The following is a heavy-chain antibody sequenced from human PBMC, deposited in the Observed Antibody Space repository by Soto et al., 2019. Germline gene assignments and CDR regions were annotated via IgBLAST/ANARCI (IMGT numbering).Heavy chain of an antibody. V-gene: IGHV4-39*01. Sequence: PSETLSLTCTVSGGSTTRSSFYWGWIRQPPGKGLEWIGSVYYTGNTHYNPSLKSRVTISVDTSKSQFSLQMTSVTAADTAVYYCARRDGYNYPVDYWGQGTQVTVSS. CDR3: ARRDGYNYPVDY. CDR1: GGSTTRSSFY. J-gene: IGHJ4*02. CDR2: VYYTGNT. D-gene: IGHD5-12*01.